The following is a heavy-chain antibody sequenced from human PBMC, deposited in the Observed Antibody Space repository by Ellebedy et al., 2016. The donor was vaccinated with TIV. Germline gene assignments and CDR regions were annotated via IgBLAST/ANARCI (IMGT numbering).Heavy chain of an antibody. CDR2: TSASGGST. V-gene: IGHV3-23*01. D-gene: IGHD3-22*01. CDR3: AKLAYNYDSSGYYFDD. J-gene: IGHJ4*02. Sequence: GESLKISCAASGFIFSHYSMNWVRQAPGKGLEWISTTSASGGSTYSADSVRGRFTISRDNSKNTLYLQMSSLRAEDTAAYYCAKLAYNYDSSGYYFDDWGQGTLVTVSS. CDR1: GFIFSHYS.